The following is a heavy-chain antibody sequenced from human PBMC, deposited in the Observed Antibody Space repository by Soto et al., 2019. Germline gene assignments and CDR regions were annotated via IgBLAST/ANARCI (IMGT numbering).Heavy chain of an antibody. CDR3: AREGADTVDYYYYYGMDV. J-gene: IGHJ6*02. CDR2: LYPGGNT. Sequence: LSLTCTVSGGSISNYYWSFIRQPAGKGLEWIGRLYPGGNTNYNSSLKSRVTMSVDTSKNQFSLNLKSMTAADTAVYYCAREGADTVDYYYYYGMDVWGQGTTVTVSS. D-gene: IGHD2-15*01. CDR1: GGSISNYY. V-gene: IGHV4-4*07.